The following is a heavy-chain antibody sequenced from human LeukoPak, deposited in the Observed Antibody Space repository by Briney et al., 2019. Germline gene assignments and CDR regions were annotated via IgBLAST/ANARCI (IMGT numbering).Heavy chain of an antibody. D-gene: IGHD6-13*01. J-gene: IGHJ5*02. V-gene: IGHV3-74*01. Sequence: SGGSLRLSCAASGFTFSSYWMHWVRQAPGKGLVWVSRINSDGSSTSYADSVKGRFTISRDNAKNTLYLQMNSLRAEGTAVYYCARKRIAAATNWFDPWGQGTLVTVSS. CDR2: INSDGSST. CDR3: ARKRIAAATNWFDP. CDR1: GFTFSSYW.